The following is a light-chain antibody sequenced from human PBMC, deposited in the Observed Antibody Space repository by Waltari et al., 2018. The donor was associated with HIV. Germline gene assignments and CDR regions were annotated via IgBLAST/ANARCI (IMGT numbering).Light chain of an antibody. Sequence: QSALTQPASVSESPGQSITISCTGTTSDVGLYKFVSWYQQYPGRAPKLLIYDVNNPPSGVSNRFSGSKSGDTASLTISGLQAEDEADYYCSSYTSINTRVFGTGTTVTVL. CDR1: TSDVGLYKF. CDR3: SSYTSINTRV. J-gene: IGLJ1*01. V-gene: IGLV2-14*03. CDR2: DVN.